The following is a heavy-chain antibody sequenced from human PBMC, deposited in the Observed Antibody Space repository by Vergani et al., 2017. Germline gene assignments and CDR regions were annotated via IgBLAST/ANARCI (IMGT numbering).Heavy chain of an antibody. CDR1: GFTFSSYS. CDR3: ARDRIAARRGYYYYGMDV. J-gene: IGHJ6*02. D-gene: IGHD6-6*01. V-gene: IGHV3-21*05. CDR2: ISSSGSTI. Sequence: EVQLVESGGGLVKPGGSLRLSCAASGFTFSSYSMNWVRQAPGKGLEWVSYISSSGSTIYYADSVKGRFTISRDNAKNSLYLQMNSLRAEDTAVYYCARDRIAARRGYYYYGMDVWGQGTTVTVSS.